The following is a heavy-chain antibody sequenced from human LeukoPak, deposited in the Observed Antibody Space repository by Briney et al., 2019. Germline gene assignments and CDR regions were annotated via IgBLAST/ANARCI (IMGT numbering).Heavy chain of an antibody. CDR2: IQYDGSNK. CDR3: AKERDTAMVTIDY. V-gene: IGHV3-30*02. Sequence: GGSLRLSCAASGFTFSSYGMHWVRQAPGKGLEWVAFIQYDGSNKYYADSVKGRFTISRDNSKNTLYLQMNSLRAEDTAVYYCAKERDTAMVTIDYWGQGTLVTVSS. D-gene: IGHD5-18*01. J-gene: IGHJ4*02. CDR1: GFTFSSYG.